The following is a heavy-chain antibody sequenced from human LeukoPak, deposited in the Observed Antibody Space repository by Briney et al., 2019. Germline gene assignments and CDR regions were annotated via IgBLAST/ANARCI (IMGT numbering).Heavy chain of an antibody. V-gene: IGHV3-48*03. CDR3: ATYNSRAIRLLDY. CDR2: ISSSGSTI. D-gene: IGHD1-20*01. CDR1: GFTFSSYE. J-gene: IGHJ4*02. Sequence: PGGSLRLSCAASGFTFSSYEMNWVRQAPGKGLEWVSYISSSGSTIYYADSVKGRFTISRDNAKNSLYLQMNSLRAEDTAVYYCATYNSRAIRLLDYWGQGTLATVSS.